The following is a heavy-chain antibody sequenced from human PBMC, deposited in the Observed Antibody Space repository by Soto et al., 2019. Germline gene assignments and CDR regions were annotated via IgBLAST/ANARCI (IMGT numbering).Heavy chain of an antibody. Sequence: SETLSLTCTVSGGSISNYYWSWIRQSAEKRLEWIGRVSSTGSSYYNPSLKSRVTISVDTSKNQVSLNLTSVTAADTAVYYCARGVPAAGTDWFDPRGQGTLVTVSS. J-gene: IGHJ5*02. CDR3: ARGVPAAGTDWFDP. V-gene: IGHV4-4*07. CDR2: VSSTGSS. CDR1: GGSISNYY. D-gene: IGHD6-13*01.